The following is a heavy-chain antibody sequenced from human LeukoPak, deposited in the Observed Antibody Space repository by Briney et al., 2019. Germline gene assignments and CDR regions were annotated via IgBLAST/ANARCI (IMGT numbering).Heavy chain of an antibody. CDR1: GFSLSNNY. Sequence: GGSLRLSCEASGFSLSNNYMSWIRQAPGKGLDWVSVSYSGGKTFYADAVKGRFTISRDNSKNTLYLRMNSLRAEDTAVYYCARDLGTLLVWDYWGQGTLVTVSS. V-gene: IGHV3-53*01. CDR3: ARDLGTLLVWDY. CDR2: SYSGGKT. J-gene: IGHJ4*02. D-gene: IGHD1-1*01.